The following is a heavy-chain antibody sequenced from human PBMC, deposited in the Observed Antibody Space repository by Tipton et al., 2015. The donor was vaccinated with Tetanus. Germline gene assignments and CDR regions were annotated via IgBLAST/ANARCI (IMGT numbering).Heavy chain of an antibody. CDR1: GSTFSSYA. V-gene: IGHV3-30-3*02. Sequence: SLRLSCAASGSTFSSYAMHWVRQAPGKGLEWVAVISYDGSNKYYADSVKGRFTISRDNSKNTLYLQMNSLRAEDTAVYYCAKYYYDSNTSGYFDYWGQGTLVTVSS. D-gene: IGHD3-22*01. J-gene: IGHJ4*02. CDR3: AKYYYDSNTSGYFDY. CDR2: ISYDGSNK.